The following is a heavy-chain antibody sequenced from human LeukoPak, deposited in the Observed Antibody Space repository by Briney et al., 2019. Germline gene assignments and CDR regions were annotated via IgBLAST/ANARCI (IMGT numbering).Heavy chain of an antibody. V-gene: IGHV1-2*02. J-gene: IGHJ5*02. D-gene: IGHD6-13*01. CDR3: ARAADSSSWYMSEQNWFDP. Sequence: ASVKVSCKASGYTFTGYYMHWVRQAPGQGLEWMGWINPNSGGTNYAQKFQGRVTMTRDTSISTAYMELSRLRSDDTAVYYCARAADSSSWYMSEQNWFDPWGQGTLVTVSS. CDR1: GYTFTGYY. CDR2: INPNSGGT.